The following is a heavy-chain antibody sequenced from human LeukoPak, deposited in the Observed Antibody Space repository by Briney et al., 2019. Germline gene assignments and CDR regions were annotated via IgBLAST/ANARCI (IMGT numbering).Heavy chain of an antibody. V-gene: IGHV3-21*01. CDR1: GFTFSSYS. D-gene: IGHD6-13*01. Sequence: GGSLRLSCAASGFTFSSYSMNWVRQAPGKGLEWVSSISSSSSYIYYADSVKGRFTISRDNAKNSLYPQMNSLRAEDTAVYYCARGYLDSSSWYFDYWGQGTLVTVSS. J-gene: IGHJ4*02. CDR2: ISSSSSYI. CDR3: ARGYLDSSSWYFDY.